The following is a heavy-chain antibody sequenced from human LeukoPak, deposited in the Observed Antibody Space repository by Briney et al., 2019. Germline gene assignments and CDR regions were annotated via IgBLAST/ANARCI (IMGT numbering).Heavy chain of an antibody. V-gene: IGHV3-23*01. CDR3: ARIRPIFGVVTSDAFDI. CDR2: ISGSGGST. CDR1: GFTFSSYA. Sequence: PGGSLRLSCAASGFTFSSYAMSWVRQAPGKGLEWVSAISGSGGSTYYADSVKGRFTISRDNSKNTLYLQMNSLRAEDTALYYCARIRPIFGVVTSDAFDIWGQGTMVTVSS. D-gene: IGHD3-3*01. J-gene: IGHJ3*02.